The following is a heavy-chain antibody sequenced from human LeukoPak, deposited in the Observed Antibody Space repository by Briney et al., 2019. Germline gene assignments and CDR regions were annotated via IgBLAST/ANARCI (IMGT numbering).Heavy chain of an antibody. Sequence: SETLSLTCTVSGGSISTYYWSWIRQPPGKGLEWIGYIYYSGSTNYNPSLKSRVTISVDTSKNQFSLKLSSVTAADTAVYYCARSLYYYGSDSFDIWGQGTMVTVSS. V-gene: IGHV4-59*01. J-gene: IGHJ3*02. CDR2: IYYSGST. CDR1: GGSISTYY. CDR3: ARSLYYYGSDSFDI. D-gene: IGHD3-10*01.